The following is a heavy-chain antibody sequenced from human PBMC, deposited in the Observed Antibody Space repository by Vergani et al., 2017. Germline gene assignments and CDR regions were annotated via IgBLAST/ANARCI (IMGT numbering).Heavy chain of an antibody. CDR1: GFTFSSYE. Sequence: EVQLVESGGGLVQPGGSLRLSCAASGFTFSSYEMNWVRQAPGKGREWVSYISSSGSTIYYADYVKGRFTISRDNAKNSLYLQMNSLRAEDTAVYYCARGGMVVPAAMGVYYFDYWGQGTLVTVSS. CDR3: ARGGMVVPAAMGVYYFDY. D-gene: IGHD2-2*01. J-gene: IGHJ4*02. CDR2: ISSSGSTI. V-gene: IGHV3-48*03.